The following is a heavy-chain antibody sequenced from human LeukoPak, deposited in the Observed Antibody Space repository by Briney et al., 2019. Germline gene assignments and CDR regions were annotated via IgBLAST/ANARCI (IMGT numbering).Heavy chain of an antibody. CDR2: IYTSGST. Sequence: PSETLSLTCTVSGGSISSYYWSWIRQPAGKGLEWIGRIYTSGSTNYNPSLKSRVTMSVDTSKNQFSLKLSSVTAADTAVYYCARDNPDRSGYDILTGSTGYFDYWGQGTLVTVSS. CDR1: GGSISSYY. CDR3: ARDNPDRSGYDILTGSTGYFDY. J-gene: IGHJ4*02. V-gene: IGHV4-4*07. D-gene: IGHD3-9*01.